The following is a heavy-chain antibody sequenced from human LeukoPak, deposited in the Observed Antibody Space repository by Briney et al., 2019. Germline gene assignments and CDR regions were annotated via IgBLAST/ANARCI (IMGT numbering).Heavy chain of an antibody. D-gene: IGHD3-3*01. Sequence: GGSLRVSCAASGFTFSSYAMSWVRQAPGNGLEWVSAISGSGGSTYYADSVKGRFTISRDNSKNTLYLQMNSLRAEDTAVYYCARDLEYYDFWSGLAKELYYYYGMDVWGQGTTVTVSS. V-gene: IGHV3-23*01. J-gene: IGHJ6*02. CDR3: ARDLEYYDFWSGLAKELYYYYGMDV. CDR1: GFTFSSYA. CDR2: ISGSGGST.